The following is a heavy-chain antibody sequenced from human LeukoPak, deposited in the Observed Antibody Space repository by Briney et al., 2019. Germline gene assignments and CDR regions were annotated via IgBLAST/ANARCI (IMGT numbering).Heavy chain of an antibody. V-gene: IGHV1-2*02. D-gene: IGHD1-26*01. J-gene: IGHJ4*02. CDR2: INPNSGGT. Sequence: ASVKVSCKASGYTFTGYYMHWVRQAPGQGLEWMGWINPNSGGTNYAQKFQGRVTMTRDTSISTAYMELSRLRSDDTAVYHCARVSGSYAGFDYWGQGTLVTVSS. CDR3: ARVSGSYAGFDY. CDR1: GYTFTGYY.